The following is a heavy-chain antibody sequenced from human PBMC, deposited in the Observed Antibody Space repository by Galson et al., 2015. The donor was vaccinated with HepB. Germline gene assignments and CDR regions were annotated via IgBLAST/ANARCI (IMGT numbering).Heavy chain of an antibody. CDR1: GFTFRTYW. D-gene: IGHD2-15*01. CDR2: INADGRTT. V-gene: IGHV3-74*01. Sequence: SLRLSCAASGFTFRTYWMHWARQAPGRGLVWVSRINADGRTTFYADSVKGRFTISRDNAKNTLYLQMNSLRAEDTAAYYCSSSRYCSGGSCQYSWGQGTLITVSS. J-gene: IGHJ4*02. CDR3: SSSRYCSGGSCQYS.